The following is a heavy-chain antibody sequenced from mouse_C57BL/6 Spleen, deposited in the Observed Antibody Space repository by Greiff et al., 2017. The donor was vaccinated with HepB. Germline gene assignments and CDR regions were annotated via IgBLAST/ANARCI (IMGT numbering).Heavy chain of an antibody. J-gene: IGHJ3*01. CDR2: IYPGDGDT. D-gene: IGHD1-1*01. CDR3: AREVYYYGSRAGFAY. CDR1: GYAFSSYW. Sequence: VQLQQSGAELVKPGASVKISCKASGYAFSSYWMNWVKQRPGKGLEWIGQIYPGDGDTNYNGKFKGKATLTADKSSSTAYMQLSSLTSEDSAVYFCAREVYYYGSRAGFAYWGQGTLVTVSA. V-gene: IGHV1-80*01.